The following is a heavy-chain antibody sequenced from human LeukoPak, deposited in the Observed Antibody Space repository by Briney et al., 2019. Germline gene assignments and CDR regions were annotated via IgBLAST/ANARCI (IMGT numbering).Heavy chain of an antibody. CDR3: AKVMVPAATPRYMDV. Sequence: GGSLRLSCAASGFTFSSYAMSWVRQAPGKGLEWISAISGSGGSTYYADSVKGRFTISRDNSKNTLYLQMNSLRAEDTAVYYCAKVMVPAATPRYMDVWGQGTTVTVSS. D-gene: IGHD2-2*01. CDR2: ISGSGGST. J-gene: IGHJ6*03. V-gene: IGHV3-23*01. CDR1: GFTFSSYA.